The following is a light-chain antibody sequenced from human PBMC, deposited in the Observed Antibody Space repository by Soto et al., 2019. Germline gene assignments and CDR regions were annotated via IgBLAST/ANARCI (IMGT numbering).Light chain of an antibody. J-gene: IGKJ4*01. Sequence: DIQMTQSPSTLSASVGDRVTITCRASQSISSWLAWYQQKPGKAPKLLIYDASSLESGVPSSFSGSGSGTEFTLTISSLQPDDFASYYCQQYISYPLTFGGGTEVDI. CDR1: QSISSW. CDR2: DAS. CDR3: QQYISYPLT. V-gene: IGKV1-5*01.